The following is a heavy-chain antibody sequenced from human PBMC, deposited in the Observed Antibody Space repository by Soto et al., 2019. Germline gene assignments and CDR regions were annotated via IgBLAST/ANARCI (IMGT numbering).Heavy chain of an antibody. CDR2: IGTRGNTK. CDR3: ARDGTEYYVEYYDY. V-gene: IGHV3-11*01. CDR1: GFTFSDYY. Sequence: QVQLVESGGGLVKPGGSLRLSCATSGFTFSDYYMSWIRQAPGKGLEWVSYIGTRGNTKYYADSVRGRFTISRDNAKNSLYLQMNSLRADDTAVYYCARDGTEYYVEYYDYWGQGIPVNVSS. D-gene: IGHD4-17*01. J-gene: IGHJ4*02.